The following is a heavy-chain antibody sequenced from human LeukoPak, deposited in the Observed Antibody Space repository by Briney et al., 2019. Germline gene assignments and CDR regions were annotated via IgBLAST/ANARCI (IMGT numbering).Heavy chain of an antibody. V-gene: IGHV4-61*08. CDR1: GGSISSGDYY. D-gene: IGHD2-2*01. Sequence: PSETLSLTCTVSGGSISSGDYYWSWIRQPPGKGLEWIGYIYYSGSTNYNPSLKSRVTISVDTSKNQFSLNLTSVTTADTAVYYCARVGCSSTSCPRRDALDVWGQGTMVTVSS. J-gene: IGHJ3*01. CDR3: ARVGCSSTSCPRRDALDV. CDR2: IYYSGST.